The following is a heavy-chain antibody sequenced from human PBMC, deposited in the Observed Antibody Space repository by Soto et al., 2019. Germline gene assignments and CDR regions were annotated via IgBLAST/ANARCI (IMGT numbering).Heavy chain of an antibody. D-gene: IGHD3-16*02. J-gene: IGHJ4*02. CDR3: ARAPETPPIVRVVVPYFFDS. Sequence: SETLSLTCAVYGGSFSGYYWSWIRQPPGKGLEWIGEINHSGSTYYNPSLKSRVTISADTSKNQFSLSLSSVTAADTAVYYCARAPETPPIVRVVVPYFFDSWGQGTLVTVSS. CDR2: INHSGST. V-gene: IGHV4-34*01. CDR1: GGSFSGYY.